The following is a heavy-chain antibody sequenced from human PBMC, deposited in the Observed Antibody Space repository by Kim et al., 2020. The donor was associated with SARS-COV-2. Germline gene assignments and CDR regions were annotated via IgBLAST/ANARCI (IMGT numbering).Heavy chain of an antibody. Sequence: NYAQKLKGRVTMTTDTSTSTAYMELRSLRSDDTAVYYCARSRLAAAVFDYWGQGTLVTVSS. J-gene: IGHJ4*02. D-gene: IGHD6-13*01. V-gene: IGHV1-18*01. CDR3: ARSRLAAAVFDY.